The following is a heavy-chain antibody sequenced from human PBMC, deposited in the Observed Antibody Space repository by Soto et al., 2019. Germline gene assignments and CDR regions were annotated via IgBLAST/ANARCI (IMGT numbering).Heavy chain of an antibody. CDR2: ISGSGGST. Sequence: GGSLRLSCAASGFTFSSYAMSWVRQAPGKGLEWVSAISGSGGSTYYADSVKGRFTISRDNSKNTLYLQMNSLRAEDTAVYYCAKTISQVAILRLYFDYWGQGTLVTVSS. D-gene: IGHD5-12*01. V-gene: IGHV3-23*01. CDR1: GFTFSSYA. J-gene: IGHJ4*02. CDR3: AKTISQVAILRLYFDY.